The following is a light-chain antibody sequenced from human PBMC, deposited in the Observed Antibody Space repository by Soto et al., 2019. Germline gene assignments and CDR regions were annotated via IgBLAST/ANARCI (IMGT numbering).Light chain of an antibody. J-gene: IGKJ2*01. CDR3: QHSHSAPPFT. V-gene: IGKV1-39*01. CDR2: AAS. CDR1: QNIYNY. Sequence: DIQMTQSPSSLSASVGASVTITCRASQNIYNYLNLYQQKPGKAPRLLIYAASTLHSGVPSRFTGSGSGTDFSLTINGLQPEDFATYCCQHSHSAPPFTFGQGTRLEI.